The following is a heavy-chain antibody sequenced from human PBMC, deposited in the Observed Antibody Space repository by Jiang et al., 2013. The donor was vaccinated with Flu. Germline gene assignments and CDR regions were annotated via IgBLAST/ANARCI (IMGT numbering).Heavy chain of an antibody. CDR3: ARRAVAATSFGFDH. Sequence: GPGLVKPSETLSLTCTVSGDSISIYYWSWIRQPPGKGLEWIGYIYYSGSTHYNPSLKSRVTISIDTSKNQFSLRLSSVTAADTAVYYCARRAVAATSFGFDHWGQGTLVTVSS. D-gene: IGHD6-19*01. J-gene: IGHJ4*02. CDR1: GDSISIYY. CDR2: IYYSGST. V-gene: IGHV4-59*08.